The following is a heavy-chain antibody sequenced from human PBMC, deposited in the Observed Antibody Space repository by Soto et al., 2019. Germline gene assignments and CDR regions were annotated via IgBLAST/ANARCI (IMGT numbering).Heavy chain of an antibody. CDR2: IYHSGST. J-gene: IGHJ5*02. CDR3: ARDQFEGNWFDP. V-gene: IGHV4-30-2*01. Sequence: QLQLQESGSGLVRPSQTLSLTCAVSGGSISSGGYSWNWIRQPPGKGLEWIGYIYHSGSTLYNPSLKSRVTISVDKSKNQFHLKLSSVTAADTAVYYCARDQFEGNWFDPWGQGTLVTVSS. CDR1: GGSISSGGYS.